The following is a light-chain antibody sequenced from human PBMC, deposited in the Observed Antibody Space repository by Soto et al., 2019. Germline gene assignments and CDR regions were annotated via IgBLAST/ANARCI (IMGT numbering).Light chain of an antibody. CDR1: QRISSW. CDR3: QQYNSYSWT. V-gene: IGKV1-5*01. Sequence: DIQMTQSPSTLSASVGDRVTITCRASQRISSWLAWYQQRPGKAPKLLIYDDSSLQSGVPSRFSGSGSGTEFPRTVSSLQPDDFATYYCQQYNSYSWTFGQGTTLEI. CDR2: DDS. J-gene: IGKJ1*01.